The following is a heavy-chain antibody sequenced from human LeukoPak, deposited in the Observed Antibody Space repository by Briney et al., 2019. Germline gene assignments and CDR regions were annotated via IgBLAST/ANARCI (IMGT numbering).Heavy chain of an antibody. CDR2: IDHRGDT. J-gene: IGHJ4*03. D-gene: IGHD5-24*01. V-gene: IGHV4-34*01. CDR3: ARGATISETGYFDF. CDR1: GGSFTRYY. Sequence: SETLSLTCAVYGGSFTRYYWSWIRQSPGKGLEWIAEIDHRGDTNYNPSVKSRVTISVDTSKNQFSLKVRSLSAADTAVYYCARGATISETGYFDFWGQGTPVTVSS.